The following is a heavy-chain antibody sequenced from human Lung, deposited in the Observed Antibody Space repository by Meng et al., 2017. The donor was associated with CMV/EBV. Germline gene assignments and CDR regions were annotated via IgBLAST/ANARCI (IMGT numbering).Heavy chain of an antibody. Sequence: QVQLVKSGAELQKPGASVKVSCKASGYTFGIFGITWVRQAPGQGLEWVGWISAENGNTNYAQKFQGRVTLTTDTSTKTAYMDLRGLRSDDSAVYYCARAGAAVTTHFDFWGRGTLVTVSS. D-gene: IGHD4-17*01. V-gene: IGHV1-18*01. CDR1: GYTFGIFG. CDR3: ARAGAAVTTHFDF. J-gene: IGHJ4*02. CDR2: ISAENGNT.